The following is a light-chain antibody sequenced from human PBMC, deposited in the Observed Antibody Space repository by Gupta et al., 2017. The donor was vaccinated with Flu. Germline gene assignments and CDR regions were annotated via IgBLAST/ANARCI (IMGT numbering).Light chain of an antibody. J-gene: IGKJ1*01. V-gene: IGKV1-5*03. CDR1: QKINVW. CDR2: EAF. Sequence: VGDTVTITCRASQKINVWMAWYQQKPGKAPKLLVYEAFRLASGVPSRFSGSGSGTEFTLTISSLQPDDFATYYCQQFHSYSAFGQGTKVVIK. CDR3: QQFHSYSA.